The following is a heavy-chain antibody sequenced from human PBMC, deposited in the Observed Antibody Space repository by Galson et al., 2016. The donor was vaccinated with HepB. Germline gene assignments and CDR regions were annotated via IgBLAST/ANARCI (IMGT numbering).Heavy chain of an antibody. D-gene: IGHD4-11*01. Sequence: SVKVSCKASGYTFIGHWMHWVRQAPGQGLEWMGIINPRTGATGCAQNFQGRITLTSDTSASTAYMEPSSLRSEDTAVYYCARDKDYTLDYWGQGTLVTVSS. CDR1: GYTFIGHW. CDR2: INPRTGAT. J-gene: IGHJ4*02. V-gene: IGHV1-46*01. CDR3: ARDKDYTLDY.